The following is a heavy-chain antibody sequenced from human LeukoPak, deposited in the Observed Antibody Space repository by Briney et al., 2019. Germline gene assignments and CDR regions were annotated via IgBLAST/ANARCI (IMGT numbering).Heavy chain of an antibody. CDR3: ARVRGWLQSRGYYYMDV. Sequence: ASVKVSCKASGYTFTSYGISWVRQAPGQGLEWMGWISAYNGNTNYAQKLQGRVTMATDTSTSTAYMELRSLRSDDTAVYYCARVRGWLQSRGYYYMDVWGKGTTVTVSS. V-gene: IGHV1-18*01. CDR2: ISAYNGNT. CDR1: GYTFTSYG. D-gene: IGHD5-24*01. J-gene: IGHJ6*03.